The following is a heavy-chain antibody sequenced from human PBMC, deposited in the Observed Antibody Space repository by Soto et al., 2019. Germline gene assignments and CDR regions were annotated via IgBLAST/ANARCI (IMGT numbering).Heavy chain of an antibody. D-gene: IGHD2-8*01. V-gene: IGHV3-49*04. CDR1: GFTFGDYA. CDR3: TAGKLYPSLDFDY. CDR2: IRSKAYGGTT. J-gene: IGHJ4*02. Sequence: EVQLVESGGGLVQPGRSLRLSCTASGFTFGDYAMSWVRQAPGKGLEWVGFIRSKAYGGTTEYAASVKGRFTISRDDSKSIAYLQMNSLKTEDTAVYYCTAGKLYPSLDFDYWGQRTLVTVSS.